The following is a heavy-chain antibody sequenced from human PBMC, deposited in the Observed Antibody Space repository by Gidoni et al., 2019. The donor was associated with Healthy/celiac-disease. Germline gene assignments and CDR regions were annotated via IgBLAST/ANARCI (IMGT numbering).Heavy chain of an antibody. CDR1: GGSLSSGGYY. CDR2: IYYSGST. J-gene: IGHJ5*02. CDR3: ARAPSAKGVNWFDP. Sequence: QVQLQESGPGLVKPSQTLSLTCTVSGGSLSSGGYYWSWIRQHPGKGLEWIGYIYYSGSTYYNPSLKSRVTISVDTSKNQFSLKLSSVTAADTAVYYCARAPSAKGVNWFDPWGQGTLVTVSS. D-gene: IGHD2-15*01. V-gene: IGHV4-31*03.